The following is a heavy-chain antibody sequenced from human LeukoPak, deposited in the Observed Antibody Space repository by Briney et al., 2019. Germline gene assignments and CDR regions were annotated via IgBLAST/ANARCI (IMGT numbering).Heavy chain of an antibody. D-gene: IGHD2-15*01. Sequence: GGSLRLSCAASGFTFSSYSMNWVRQAPGKGLEWVSSISSSSSYIYYADSVKGRFTISRDNAKNSLCLQMNSLRAEDTAMCYCARSLVVDYWGQGTLVTVSS. V-gene: IGHV3-21*01. CDR3: ARSLVVDY. J-gene: IGHJ4*02. CDR1: GFTFSSYS. CDR2: ISSSSSYI.